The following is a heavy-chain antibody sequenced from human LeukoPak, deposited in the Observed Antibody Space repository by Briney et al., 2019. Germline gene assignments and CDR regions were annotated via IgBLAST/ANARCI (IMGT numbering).Heavy chain of an antibody. V-gene: IGHV3-23*01. D-gene: IGHD2-8*01. J-gene: IGHJ4*02. CDR1: GFTFSSYA. Sequence: GGSLRLSCAASGFTFSSYAMSWVRQAPGKGLEWVSVISESGGNRNYADSVKGRFTISRDNSKNTLYLQVSSLRAEDTAVYYCARAPHSDKWSPYFWGQGALVTVSS. CDR3: ARAPHSDKWSPYF. CDR2: ISESGGNR.